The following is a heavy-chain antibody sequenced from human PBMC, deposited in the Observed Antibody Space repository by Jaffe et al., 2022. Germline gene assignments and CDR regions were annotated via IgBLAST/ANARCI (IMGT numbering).Heavy chain of an antibody. D-gene: IGHD3-22*01. CDR3: ACIKGGLYYYDNPKDDAFDI. Sequence: QVQLQESGPGLVKPSETLSLTCAVSGYSISSGYYWGWIRQPPGKGLEWIGSIYHSGSTYYNPSLKSRVTISVDTSKNQFSLKLSSVTAADTAVYYCACIKGGLYYYDNPKDDAFDIWGQGTMVTVSS. V-gene: IGHV4-38-2*01. CDR1: GYSISSGYY. CDR2: IYHSGST. J-gene: IGHJ3*02.